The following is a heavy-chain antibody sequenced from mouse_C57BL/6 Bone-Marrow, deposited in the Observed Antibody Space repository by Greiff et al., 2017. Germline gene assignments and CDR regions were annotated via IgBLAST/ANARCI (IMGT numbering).Heavy chain of an antibody. J-gene: IGHJ2*01. V-gene: IGHV1-22*01. CDR2: INPNNGGT. Sequence: VQLQQSGPELVKPGASVKMSCKASGYTFTDYNMHWVKQSHGKSLEWIGYINPNNGGTSYNQKFKGKATLTVNKSSSTAYMELRSLTSEDSAVYYCARLGGWLLPFDYWGQGTTLTVSS. CDR3: ARLGGWLLPFDY. D-gene: IGHD2-3*01. CDR1: GYTFTDYN.